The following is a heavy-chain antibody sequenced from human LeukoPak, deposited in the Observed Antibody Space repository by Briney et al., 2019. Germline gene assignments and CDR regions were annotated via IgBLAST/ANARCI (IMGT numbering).Heavy chain of an antibody. J-gene: IGHJ4*02. CDR2: IWYDGSNK. CDR3: ARDCTNGVCYTH. D-gene: IGHD2-8*01. V-gene: IGHV3-33*01. CDR1: GFTFSSYG. Sequence: PGRSLRLSCAASGFTFSSYGMHWVRQAPGKGLEWVAVIWYDGSNKYYADSVKGRFTISRDNSKNTLYLQMNSLRAEDTAVYYCARDCTNGVCYTHWGQGTLVTVSS.